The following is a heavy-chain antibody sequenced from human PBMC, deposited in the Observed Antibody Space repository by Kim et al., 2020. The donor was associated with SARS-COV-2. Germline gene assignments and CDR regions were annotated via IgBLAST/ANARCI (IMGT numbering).Heavy chain of an antibody. V-gene: IGHV3-30*18. Sequence: GGSLRLSCEASGFTFRNYGMHWVRQAPGKGPEWVAVISDVERNKYYSNSVKGRFTISRDNSKNTLFLQMNSLRAEDTALYFCAKDSVSWDHSEGGPIDSWGQGTLVIVSS. CDR3: AKDSVSWDHSEGGPIDS. CDR2: ISDVERNK. D-gene: IGHD4-4*01. CDR1: GFTFRNYG. J-gene: IGHJ4*02.